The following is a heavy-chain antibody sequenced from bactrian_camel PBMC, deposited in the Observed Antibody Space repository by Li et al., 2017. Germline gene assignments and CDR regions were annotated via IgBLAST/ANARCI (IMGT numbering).Heavy chain of an antibody. D-gene: IGHD1*01. J-gene: IGHJ4*01. V-gene: IGHV3S9*01. Sequence: HVQLVESGGGSVQGGGSLRLSCAASGFTYSSFYSGWVRQFPGKEHEAVAAIDSDGNTNYADSVKGRFTISEEMDQDKERSGKNMMFMQMDSLKPEDTAMYYCAADLLLMRPLDPSEYKYWGQGTQVTVS. CDR3: AADLLLMRPLDPSEYKY. CDR1: GFTYSSFY. CDR2: IDSDGNT.